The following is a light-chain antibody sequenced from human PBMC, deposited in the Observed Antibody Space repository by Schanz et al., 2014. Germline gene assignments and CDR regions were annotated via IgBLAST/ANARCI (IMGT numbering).Light chain of an antibody. V-gene: IGLV2-14*02. CDR3: QSYDNSLSVVV. Sequence: QSALTQPASVSGSPGQSITISCSETSSDVGSYNLVSWYQHHPGKAPKLMIYEGSKRPSGVSNRFSGSKSVNTASLTITGLQAEDEANYYCQSYDNSLSVVVFGGGTKLTVL. CDR1: SSDVGSYNL. CDR2: EGS. J-gene: IGLJ2*01.